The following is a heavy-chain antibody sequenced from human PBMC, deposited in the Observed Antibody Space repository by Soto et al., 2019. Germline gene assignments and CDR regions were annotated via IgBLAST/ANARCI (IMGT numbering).Heavy chain of an antibody. V-gene: IGHV3-23*01. CDR1: GFTFSDHA. Sequence: PGGSLRLSCATSGFTFSDHAMHWVRQAPGEGLEWVSGIRGDLVTTPYADSVKGRFTISRDNSKNTLYLQMNSLRASDTAMYYCARASCSGGSCYSDAFDIWGQGTMVTVSS. CDR3: ARASCSGGSCYSDAFDI. CDR2: IRGDLVTT. J-gene: IGHJ3*02. D-gene: IGHD2-15*01.